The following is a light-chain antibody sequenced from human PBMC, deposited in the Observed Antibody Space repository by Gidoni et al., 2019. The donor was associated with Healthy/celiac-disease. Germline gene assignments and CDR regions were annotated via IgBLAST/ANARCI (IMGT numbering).Light chain of an antibody. CDR2: GAS. CDR1: QSVSSN. CDR3: QQYNNCPLT. J-gene: IGKJ4*01. Sequence: EIVMTQSPASLSVSPGERATLSCRASQSVSSNLDWYQQKPGQAPRLLIYGASTRATGIPASFSGSGSGTEFTLTISSLQSEDFAVYYCQQYNNCPLTFGGXTKVEIK. V-gene: IGKV3-15*01.